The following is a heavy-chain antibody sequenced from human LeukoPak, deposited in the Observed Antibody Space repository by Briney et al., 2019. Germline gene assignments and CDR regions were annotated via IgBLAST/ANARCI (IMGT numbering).Heavy chain of an antibody. J-gene: IGHJ6*02. CDR1: GFTFSSYA. CDR3: AKDLGYCSSTSCYDYYYYGMDV. V-gene: IGHV3-30*18. CDR2: ISYDGSNK. Sequence: GGSLRLSCAASGFTFSSYAMSWVRQAPGKGLEWVAVISYDGSNKYYADSVKGRFTISRDNSKNTLYLQMNSLRAEDTAVYYCAKDLGYCSSTSCYDYYYYGMDVWGQGTTVTVSS. D-gene: IGHD2-2*03.